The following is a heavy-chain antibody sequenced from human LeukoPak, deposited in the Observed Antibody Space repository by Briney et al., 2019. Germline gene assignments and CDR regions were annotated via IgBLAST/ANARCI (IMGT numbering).Heavy chain of an antibody. J-gene: IGHJ4*02. D-gene: IGHD2-8*01. Sequence: SEILSRTCTVSGGSISSSTYYWGGIRQPPGKGLEWIGNSDYSGSTYYSSSPKSRVTMSVDTSKNQFSLKLSSVTAADTAVYYCARESYAMGSWGQGTLVTVSS. CDR3: ARESYAMGS. CDR2: SDYSGST. CDR1: GGSISSSTYY. V-gene: IGHV4-39*07.